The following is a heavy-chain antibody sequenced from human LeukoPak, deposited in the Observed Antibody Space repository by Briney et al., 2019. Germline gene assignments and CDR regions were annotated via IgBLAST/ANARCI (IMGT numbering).Heavy chain of an antibody. V-gene: IGHV3-33*06. CDR3: AKVFGGYLADFDY. J-gene: IGHJ4*02. CDR2: IWYDGSNK. D-gene: IGHD5-12*01. Sequence: GGSLRLSCAASGFTFSSYGMHWVRQAPGKGLEWVAVIWYDGSNKYYADSVKGRFTISRDNSKNTLYLQMNSLRAEDTAVYYCAKVFGGYLADFDYWGQGTLVTVSS. CDR1: GFTFSSYG.